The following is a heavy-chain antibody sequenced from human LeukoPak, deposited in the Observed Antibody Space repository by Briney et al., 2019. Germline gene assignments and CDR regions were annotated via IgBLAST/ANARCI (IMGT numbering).Heavy chain of an antibody. J-gene: IGHJ4*02. CDR1: GGSISSYY. D-gene: IGHD6-19*01. CDR3: ARIPGYSSGWYGFDY. CDR2: IYYSGST. V-gene: IGHV4-59*08. Sequence: PSENLSLTCTVSGGSISSYYWSWIRQPPGKGLEWIGYIYYSGSTNYNPSLKSRVTISVDTSKNQFSLKLSSVTAADTAVYYCARIPGYSSGWYGFDYWGQGTLVTVSS.